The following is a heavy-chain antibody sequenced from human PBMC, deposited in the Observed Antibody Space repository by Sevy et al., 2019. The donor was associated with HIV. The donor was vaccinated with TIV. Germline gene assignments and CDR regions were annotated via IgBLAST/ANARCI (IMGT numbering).Heavy chain of an antibody. Sequence: GGSLRLSCVGSGISISSHWMNWVRQSPGKGLEWVANINQDGSEIYYVDTVKGRFTIARENAKNSGYLQMHRLRFEDSGVYYCGRAMGVWGQGTTVTVSS. CDR3: GRAMGV. J-gene: IGHJ6*02. CDR2: INQDGSEI. V-gene: IGHV3-7*01. CDR1: GISISSHW. D-gene: IGHD3-10*01.